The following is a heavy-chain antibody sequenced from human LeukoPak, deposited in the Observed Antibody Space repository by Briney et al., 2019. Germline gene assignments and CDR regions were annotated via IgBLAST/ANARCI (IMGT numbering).Heavy chain of an antibody. V-gene: IGHV4-38-2*01. CDR1: GYSISNDYY. Sequence: PSETLSLTCDVSGYSISNDYYWGWIRQPPGKGLEWIGRSYHTRSSNYNPALKSRVDISVDTSKNELFLKMRSVAAADTAFYYCARCGIVVAVYFDFWGRGTLVTVSS. D-gene: IGHD2-15*01. J-gene: IGHJ4*02. CDR3: ARCGIVVAVYFDF. CDR2: SYHTRSS.